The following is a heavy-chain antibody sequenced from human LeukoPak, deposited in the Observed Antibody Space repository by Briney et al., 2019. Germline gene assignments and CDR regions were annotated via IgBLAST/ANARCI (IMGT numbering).Heavy chain of an antibody. V-gene: IGHV1-69*13. CDR3: GCLPRSGYYYG. Sequence: SVKVPCKASGGTFSSYAISWVRQAPGQGLEWIGGIIPIFGTANYAQKFQGRVTITADESTSTAYMELSSLRSEDTAVYYCGCLPRSGYYYGWGQGTLVTVSS. D-gene: IGHD3-22*01. J-gene: IGHJ4*02. CDR1: GGTFSSYA. CDR2: IIPIFGTA.